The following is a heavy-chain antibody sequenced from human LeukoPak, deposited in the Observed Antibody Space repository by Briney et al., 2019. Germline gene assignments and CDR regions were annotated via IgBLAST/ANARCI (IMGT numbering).Heavy chain of an antibody. J-gene: IGHJ4*02. CDR1: GFTVSSNY. D-gene: IGHD5-12*01. Sequence: GGSLRLSCAASGFTVSSNYMSWVRQAPGKGLEWVSVIYSGGSIYYADSVKGRFTISRDNAKNSLYLQMNSLRAEDTAVYYCARDLTIVATNDWGQGTLVTVSS. V-gene: IGHV3-66*01. CDR2: IYSGGSI. CDR3: ARDLTIVATND.